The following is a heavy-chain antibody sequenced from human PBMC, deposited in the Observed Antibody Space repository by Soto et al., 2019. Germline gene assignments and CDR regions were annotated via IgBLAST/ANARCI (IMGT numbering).Heavy chain of an antibody. V-gene: IGHV4-39*01. CDR1: GGSVTNSSYY. D-gene: IGHD1-1*01. Sequence: SKSLDLTCAVSGGSVTNSSYYWGWIRQSPGKWLEWIGSVCYRGRSYSKLSVNSRVTISVDTSKNRFSLSLNSVTASDTAVYFCVSQRTTVPTQAYFDYWGPGALVTVYS. CDR2: VCYRGRS. CDR3: VSQRTTVPTQAYFDY. J-gene: IGHJ4*02.